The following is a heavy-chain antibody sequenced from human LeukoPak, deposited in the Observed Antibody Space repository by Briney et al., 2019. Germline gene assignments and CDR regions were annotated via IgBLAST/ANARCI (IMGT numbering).Heavy chain of an antibody. Sequence: GGSLRLSCAASGITVSTNYMNWVRQAPGKGLEWVSVIYSTDKTNYADSVQGRFTISRDPSKNTVYLQMNSLRAEDTAMYYCAREGNYGSVTYEAFDTWGQGTMVTVSS. J-gene: IGHJ3*02. D-gene: IGHD3-10*01. CDR3: AREGNYGSVTYEAFDT. V-gene: IGHV3-53*01. CDR2: IYSTDKT. CDR1: GITVSTNY.